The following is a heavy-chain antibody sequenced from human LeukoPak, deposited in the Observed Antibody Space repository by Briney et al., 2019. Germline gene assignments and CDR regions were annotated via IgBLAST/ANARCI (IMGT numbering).Heavy chain of an antibody. V-gene: IGHV4-4*07. CDR2: IYTSGST. D-gene: IGHD3-3*01. J-gene: IGHJ4*02. CDR1: GGSISSYY. CDR3: ARDRYYDFWSGYYYPYFDY. Sequence: PSETLSLTCTVSGGSISSYYLSWIRQPAGKGLEWIGRIYTSGSTNYNPSLKSRVTMSVDTSKNQFSLKLSSVTAADTAVYYCARDRYYDFWSGYYYPYFDYWGQGTLVTVSS.